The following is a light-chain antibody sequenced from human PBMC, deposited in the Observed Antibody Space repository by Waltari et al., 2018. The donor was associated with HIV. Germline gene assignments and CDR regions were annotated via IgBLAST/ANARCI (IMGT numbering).Light chain of an antibody. CDR1: QSVSNS. CDR2: DAS. Sequence: EIVLTQSPATLSLSPGERATLSSRASQSVSNSLTWYQQKPGQAPRLLMYDASNRATGVPARFNGNGSGTDFTLTISSLEPEDFAVYYCQQRSNWPPITFGGGTKVEIK. J-gene: IGKJ4*01. CDR3: QQRSNWPPIT. V-gene: IGKV3-11*01.